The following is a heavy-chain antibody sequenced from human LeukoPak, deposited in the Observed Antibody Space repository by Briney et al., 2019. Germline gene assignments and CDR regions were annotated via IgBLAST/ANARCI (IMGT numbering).Heavy chain of an antibody. CDR2: IYYSGST. Sequence: SETLSLTCIVSGGSISSSSYYWGWIRQPPGKGLEWIGSIYYSGSTYYNPSLESRVTISVDTSKNQFSLKLSSVTAADTAVYYCAIELPMARFDYWGQGTLVTVSS. J-gene: IGHJ4*02. V-gene: IGHV4-39*07. CDR1: GGSISSSSYY. CDR3: AIELPMARFDY. D-gene: IGHD3-10*01.